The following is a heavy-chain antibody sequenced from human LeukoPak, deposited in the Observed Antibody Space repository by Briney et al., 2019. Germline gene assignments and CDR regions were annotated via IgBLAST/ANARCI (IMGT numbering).Heavy chain of an antibody. Sequence: SETLSLTCTVSGGSISSSSYYWGWIRQPPGKGLEWIGSIYYSGSTYYNPSLKSRVTISVDTSKNQFSLELSSVTAADTAVYYCARHEEGYSYLYYFDYWGQGTLVTVSS. D-gene: IGHD5-18*01. CDR1: GGSISSSSYY. J-gene: IGHJ4*02. CDR3: ARHEEGYSYLYYFDY. CDR2: IYYSGST. V-gene: IGHV4-39*01.